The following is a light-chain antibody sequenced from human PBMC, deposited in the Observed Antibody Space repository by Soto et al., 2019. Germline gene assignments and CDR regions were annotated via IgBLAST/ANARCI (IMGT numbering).Light chain of an antibody. Sequence: EIVLTQSPGTLSLSPGERATLSCRASQSVSSSYLAWCQQKPGQAPRLLIYGASSRATGIPDRFSGSGSGTDFTLTISRLEPEDFAVYYCQQYGSSPFGQGTKV. CDR2: GAS. CDR1: QSVSSSY. V-gene: IGKV3-20*01. CDR3: QQYGSSP. J-gene: IGKJ1*01.